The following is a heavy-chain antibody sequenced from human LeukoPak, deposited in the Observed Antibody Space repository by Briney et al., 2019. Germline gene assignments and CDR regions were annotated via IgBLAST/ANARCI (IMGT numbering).Heavy chain of an antibody. CDR1: GGSISSGGYY. D-gene: IGHD2/OR15-2a*01. J-gene: IGHJ4*02. V-gene: IGHV4-31*03. CDR2: IHYTGAT. CDR3: ARGNSFDF. Sequence: PSQTLSLTCTVSGGSISSGGYYWSWIRQPPGKGLEWVGEIHYTGATSYNPSLKSRATISIDTSKNQVSLKLSSVTAADTAVYYCARGNSFDFWGQGALVTVSS.